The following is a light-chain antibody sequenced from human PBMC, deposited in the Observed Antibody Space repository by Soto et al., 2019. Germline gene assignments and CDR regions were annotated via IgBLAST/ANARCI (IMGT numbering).Light chain of an antibody. Sequence: VMSKSPATLSVYTRERATLSCRASQSVSSNLAWYQQKPGQAPRLLIYGASTRATGIPARFSGSGSGTEFTLTISSLQSEDFAVYYCQQYNNGPPVTFGQGTKVDI. CDR1: QSVSSN. CDR2: GAS. V-gene: IGKV3-15*01. J-gene: IGKJ1*01. CDR3: QQYNNGPPVT.